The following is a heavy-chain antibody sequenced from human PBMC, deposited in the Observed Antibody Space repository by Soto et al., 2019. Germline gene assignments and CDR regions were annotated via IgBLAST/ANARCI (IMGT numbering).Heavy chain of an antibody. CDR1: GYDFTSYG. D-gene: IGHD3-22*01. CDR2: ISAYNGNT. CDR3: ARSITDYYDSSGYYDDY. J-gene: IGHJ4*02. V-gene: IGHV1-18*01. Sequence: ASVKVSCKATGYDFTSYGISWVRQAPGQELEWMGWISAYNGNTNYAQKLQGRVTMTTDTSTSTAYMELRSLRSDDTAVYYCARSITDYYDSSGYYDDYWGQGTLVTVS.